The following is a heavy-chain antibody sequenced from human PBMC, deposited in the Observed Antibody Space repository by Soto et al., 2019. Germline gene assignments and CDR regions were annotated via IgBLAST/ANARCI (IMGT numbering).Heavy chain of an antibody. J-gene: IGHJ6*02. D-gene: IGHD5-12*01. Sequence: VKVSCKASGYTFTSYAMHWVRQAPGQRLEWMGWINAGNGNTKYSQKFQGRVTITRDTSASTAYMELSSLRSEDTAVYYCARDLFRGSGYDRHYYYGMDVWGQGTTVTVSS. V-gene: IGHV1-3*01. CDR3: ARDLFRGSGYDRHYYYGMDV. CDR2: INAGNGNT. CDR1: GYTFTSYA.